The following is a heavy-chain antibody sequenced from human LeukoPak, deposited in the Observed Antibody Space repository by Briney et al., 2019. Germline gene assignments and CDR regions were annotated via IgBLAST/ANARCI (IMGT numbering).Heavy chain of an antibody. Sequence: PSETLSLTCTVSGGSISSSSYYWGWIRQPPGKGLEWIGSIYYSGSTYYNPSLKSRVTISVGTSKNQFSLKLSSVTAADTAVYYCARAGDYLRFFEWLLRWFDPWGQGTLVTVSS. CDR1: GGSISSSSYY. V-gene: IGHV4-39*07. J-gene: IGHJ5*02. CDR3: ARAGDYLRFFEWLLRWFDP. CDR2: IYYSGST. D-gene: IGHD3-3*01.